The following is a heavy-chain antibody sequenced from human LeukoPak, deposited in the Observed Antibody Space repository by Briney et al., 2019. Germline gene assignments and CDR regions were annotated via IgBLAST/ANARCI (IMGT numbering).Heavy chain of an antibody. J-gene: IGHJ4*02. CDR1: GYSISSGYY. Sequence: PSETLSLTCTVSGYSISSGYYWGWIRQPPGKGLEWIGSIYRSGSTYYNPSLKSRVTISVDTSKNQFSLKLSSVTAADTAVYYCARGDDYSIVFFDYWGQGTLVTVSS. D-gene: IGHD6-13*01. CDR3: ARGDDYSIVFFDY. V-gene: IGHV4-38-2*02. CDR2: IYRSGST.